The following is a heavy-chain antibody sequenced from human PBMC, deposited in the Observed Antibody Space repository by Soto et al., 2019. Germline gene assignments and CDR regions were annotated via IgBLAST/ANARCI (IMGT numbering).Heavy chain of an antibody. CDR1: GYTFTSYD. D-gene: IGHD3-10*01. CDR2: MNPNSGNT. Sequence: ASVKVSCKASGYTFTSYDINWVRQATGQGLEWMGWMNPNSGNTGYAQKFQGRVTMTRNTSISTAYMELSSLRSEDTAVYYCARGQADAGWFDPWGQGTLVTVSS. J-gene: IGHJ5*02. V-gene: IGHV1-8*01. CDR3: ARGQADAGWFDP.